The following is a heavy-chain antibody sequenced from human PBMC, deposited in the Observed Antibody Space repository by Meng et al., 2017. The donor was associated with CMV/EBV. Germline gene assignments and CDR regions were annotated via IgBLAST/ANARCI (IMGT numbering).Heavy chain of an antibody. V-gene: IGHV4-34*01. Sequence: SQTLSLTCAVYGGSFSGYCWSWIRQPPGKGLEWIGEINHSGSTNYNPSLKSRVTISVDTSKNQFSLKLSSVTAADTAVYYCARRGSIHGWFDPWGQGTLVTVSS. CDR2: INHSGST. CDR1: GGSFSGYC. J-gene: IGHJ5*02. CDR3: ARRGSIHGWFDP. D-gene: IGHD2-21*01.